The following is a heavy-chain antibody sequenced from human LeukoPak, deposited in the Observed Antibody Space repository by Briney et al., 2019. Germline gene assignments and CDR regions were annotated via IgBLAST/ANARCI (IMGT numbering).Heavy chain of an antibody. J-gene: IGHJ4*02. Sequence: SETLSLTCTVSGGSISSSSYYWGWIRKPPGKRLEWIGSIYYSGSTYYNPSLKSRVTISVDTSKNQFSLKLSSVTAADTAVYYCARGGPYDFWSGYPFDYWGQGTLVTVSS. CDR3: ARGGPYDFWSGYPFDY. V-gene: IGHV4-39*07. CDR2: IYYSGST. D-gene: IGHD3-3*01. CDR1: GGSISSSSYY.